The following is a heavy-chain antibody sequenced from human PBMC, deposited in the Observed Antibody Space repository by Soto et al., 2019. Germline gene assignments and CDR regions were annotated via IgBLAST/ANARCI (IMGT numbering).Heavy chain of an antibody. D-gene: IGHD2-15*01. CDR2: INPNNGNT. CDR1: GYTFTKYG. Sequence: ASVKVSCKTSGYTFTKYGVNWVLQAPGQGLQWMGRINPNNGNTDYTQTLQGRLTITTDTSTSSAYMELGSLRSNDTAVYYCARHRYGGNWFDYWGQRTLVTVSS. J-gene: IGHJ4*02. V-gene: IGHV1-18*01. CDR3: ARHRYGGNWFDY.